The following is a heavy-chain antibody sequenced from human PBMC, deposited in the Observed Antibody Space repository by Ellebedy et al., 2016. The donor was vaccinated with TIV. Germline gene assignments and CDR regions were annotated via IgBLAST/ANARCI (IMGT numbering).Heavy chain of an antibody. CDR3: AATSGSYRSMLLAGPLDDAFDI. Sequence: AASVKVSCKASGYTFTGYYMHWVRQAPGQRLEWIGWIVVGSDNTNYAQKFQERVTITRDMSTSSAYMELSSLRSEDTAVYYCAATSGSYRSMLLAGPLDDAFDIWGQGTMVTVSS. CDR1: GYTFTGYY. CDR2: IVVGSDNT. V-gene: IGHV1-58*02. J-gene: IGHJ3*02. D-gene: IGHD1-26*01.